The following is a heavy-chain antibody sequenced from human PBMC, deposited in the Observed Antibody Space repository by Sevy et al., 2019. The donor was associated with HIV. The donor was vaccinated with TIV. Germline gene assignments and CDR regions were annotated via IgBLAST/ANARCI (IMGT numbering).Heavy chain of an antibody. J-gene: IGHJ5*02. CDR1: GGTFNRYA. CDR2: IIPIFGTT. V-gene: IGHV1-69*13. Sequence: ASVKVSCKASGGTFNRYAISWVRQAPGHGLEWLGGIIPIFGTTNYAQKFQGRVTITADESTSIAYMEVSSLRSEDTAVYYCARLTVAGLGGWFDPWGHGTLVTVSS. D-gene: IGHD6-19*01. CDR3: ARLTVAGLGGWFDP.